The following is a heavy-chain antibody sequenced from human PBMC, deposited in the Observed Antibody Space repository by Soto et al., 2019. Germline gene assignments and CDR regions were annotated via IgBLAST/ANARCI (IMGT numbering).Heavy chain of an antibody. D-gene: IGHD1-26*01. CDR1: GFTFGGHW. CDR2: VKQDGSDK. V-gene: IGHV3-7*04. J-gene: IGHJ5*02. Sequence: PVLPLRLSWAASGFTFGGHWMSWVTKAEGRGVEEVDNVKQDGSDKYYVDSVKGRFTSSRDNAKNSLYLQMNSLRAEDTAVYYCARGPMGGATTSWGQGTQVTV. CDR3: ARGPMGGATTS.